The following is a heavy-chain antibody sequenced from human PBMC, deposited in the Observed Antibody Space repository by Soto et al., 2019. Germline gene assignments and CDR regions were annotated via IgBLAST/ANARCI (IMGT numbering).Heavy chain of an antibody. V-gene: IGHV3-23*01. CDR2: ISGGDGSP. D-gene: IGHD3-16*01. Sequence: LRLSCVASGFTFSSYAMTWVRQAPGKGLEWVSAISGGDGSPSYADSVKCRFTISRDNSKNTLYLHMNSLRADDTAAYYCAKWHTYNYDSLAFSGFDCWGQGTQVTVSS. CDR1: GFTFSSYA. CDR3: AKWHTYNYDSLAFSGFDC. J-gene: IGHJ4*02.